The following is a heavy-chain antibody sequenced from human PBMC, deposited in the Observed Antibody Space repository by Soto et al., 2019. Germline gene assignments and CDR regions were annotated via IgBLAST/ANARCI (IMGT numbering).Heavy chain of an antibody. CDR2: ISSSGSTI. V-gene: IGHV3-11*01. J-gene: IGHJ4*02. D-gene: IGHD4-17*01. CDR1: GFPFSDYY. Sequence: GGSLRLSCAASGFPFSDYYMSWIRPAPGKGLEWVSYISSSGSTIYYADSVKGRFTISRDNAKNSLYLQMNSLRAEDTAVYYCASASELYGDYGNWGQGTLVTVSS. CDR3: ASASELYGDYGN.